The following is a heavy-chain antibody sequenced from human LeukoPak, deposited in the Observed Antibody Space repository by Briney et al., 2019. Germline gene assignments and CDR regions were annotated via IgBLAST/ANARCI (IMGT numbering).Heavy chain of an antibody. D-gene: IGHD3-9*01. J-gene: IGHJ4*02. CDR3: ARPPALNY. V-gene: IGHV3-48*03. CDR1: GFTFSSYE. Sequence: GGSLRLSCAASGFTFSSYEMNWVRQAPGKGLEWVSYISTSGDTIYYGDSVKGRFTISRDKAKNLLYLQMNSLRAEDTAVYYCARPPALNYWGQGTLVTVSS. CDR2: ISTSGDTI.